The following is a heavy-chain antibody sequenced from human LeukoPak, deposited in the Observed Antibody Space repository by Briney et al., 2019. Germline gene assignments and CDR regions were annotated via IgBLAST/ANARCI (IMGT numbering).Heavy chain of an antibody. D-gene: IGHD2-15*01. Sequence: GGSLSLSCAASGFTISSYAMGWVRQAPGKGLEWVSDISGSGGGTYYADSVKGRFTISRTNSNNPPYLQMHSLRAEDTAVYYWAKDTWDCRGRYGKLDAGGQGTLVTVSS. J-gene: IGHJ4*02. CDR2: ISGSGGGT. CDR3: AKDTWDCRGRYGKLDA. V-gene: IGHV3-23*01. CDR1: GFTISSYA.